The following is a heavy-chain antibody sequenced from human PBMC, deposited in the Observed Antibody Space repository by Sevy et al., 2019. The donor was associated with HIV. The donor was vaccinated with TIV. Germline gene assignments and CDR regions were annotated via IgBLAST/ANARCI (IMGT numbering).Heavy chain of an antibody. Sequence: ASVKVSCKASGYTFTGYYMHWVRQAPGQGLEWMGRINPNSGGTNYAQKFQGRVTMTRDTSISTAYMELSRLRSDDTAVYYCARVGGPIVAAGIYYYYGMDVWGQGTTVTVSS. D-gene: IGHD6-13*01. J-gene: IGHJ6*02. CDR3: ARVGGPIVAAGIYYYYGMDV. CDR1: GYTFTGYY. V-gene: IGHV1-2*06. CDR2: INPNSGGT.